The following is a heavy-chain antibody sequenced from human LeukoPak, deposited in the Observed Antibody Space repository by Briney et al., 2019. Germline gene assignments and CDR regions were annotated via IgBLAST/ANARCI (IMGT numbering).Heavy chain of an antibody. J-gene: IGHJ4*02. CDR1: GDSISSYY. CDR3: ARQAAAAGIDY. V-gene: IGHV4-59*08. D-gene: IGHD6-13*01. CDR2: VSNIETT. Sequence: SETLSLTCTVSGDSISSYYWSWLRQPPGKRLEWIGYVSNIETTNYNPSLKSRVTISVDTSKNQFSLKLSSVTAADTAVYYCARQAAAAGIDYWGQGTLVTVSS.